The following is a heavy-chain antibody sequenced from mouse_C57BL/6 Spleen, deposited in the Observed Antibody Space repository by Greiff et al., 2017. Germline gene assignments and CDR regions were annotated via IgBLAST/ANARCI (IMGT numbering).Heavy chain of an antibody. Sequence: QVQLKQPGAELVKPGASVKLSCKASGYTFTSYWMHWVKQRPGQGLEWIGMIHPNSGSTNYNEKFKSKATLTVDKSSSTAYMQLSSLPSEDSAVYYCARASYYYGSSYYFDYWGQGTTLTVSS. CDR3: ARASYYYGSSYYFDY. J-gene: IGHJ2*01. CDR2: IHPNSGST. V-gene: IGHV1-64*01. D-gene: IGHD1-1*01. CDR1: GYTFTSYW.